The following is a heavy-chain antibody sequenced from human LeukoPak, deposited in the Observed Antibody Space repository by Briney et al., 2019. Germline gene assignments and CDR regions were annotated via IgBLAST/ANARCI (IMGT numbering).Heavy chain of an antibody. D-gene: IGHD3-16*02. J-gene: IGHJ3*02. V-gene: IGHV1-8*01. CDR2: MNPASGNT. CDR1: GYTFTSYD. Sequence: PRASVKVSCKASGYTFTSYDINWVRQATGQGLEWMGHMNPASGNTGYAQKFQGRVTMTTDTSISTAYMELSSLRSEDTAVYYCARVPREIASIWGQGTIVTVSS. CDR3: ARVPREIASI.